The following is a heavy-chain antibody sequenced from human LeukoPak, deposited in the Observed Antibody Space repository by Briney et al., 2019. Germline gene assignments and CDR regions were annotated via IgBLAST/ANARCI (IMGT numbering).Heavy chain of an antibody. J-gene: IGHJ4*02. CDR3: ARDVAGYSSGWFFDY. CDR2: INPSGGST. D-gene: IGHD6-19*01. CDR1: GYTFTSYY. Sequence: ASVKVSCKASGYTFTSYYMHWVRQAPGQGLEWMGIINPSGGSTSYAQKFQGRVTMTRDTSTSTVYMELSSLRSEDTAVYYCARDVAGYSSGWFFDYWGQGTLVTVSS. V-gene: IGHV1-46*01.